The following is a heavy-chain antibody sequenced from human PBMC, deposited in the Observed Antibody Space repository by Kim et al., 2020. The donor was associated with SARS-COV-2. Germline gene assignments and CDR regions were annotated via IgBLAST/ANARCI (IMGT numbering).Heavy chain of an antibody. D-gene: IGHD3-16*01. Sequence: GGSLRLSCAASGLSFSGYSMTWVRQAPGKGLEWVSSISGSGGSTQYADSVKGRFTISRDNYKNTLFLQMNSLRAEDTAVYYCVKSEGRITAQTGTDHRRDVWGQGTRVTVSS. V-gene: IGHV3-23*01. J-gene: IGHJ6*02. CDR3: VKSEGRITAQTGTDHRRDV. CDR2: ISGSGGST. CDR1: GLSFSGYS.